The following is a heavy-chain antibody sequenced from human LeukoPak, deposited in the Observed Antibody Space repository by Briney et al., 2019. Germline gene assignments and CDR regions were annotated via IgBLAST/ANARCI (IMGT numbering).Heavy chain of an antibody. Sequence: TSETLSLTCTVSGGSISSYYWSWIRQPPGKGLEWIGYIYYSGTTNYNPYLKSRVTILVDTSKNQLSLKLSSVTAADTAVYYCARGVYIAAAQYAYWGQGTLVTVSS. V-gene: IGHV4-59*01. CDR1: GGSISSYY. D-gene: IGHD6-13*01. CDR2: IYYSGTT. CDR3: ARGVYIAAAQYAY. J-gene: IGHJ4*02.